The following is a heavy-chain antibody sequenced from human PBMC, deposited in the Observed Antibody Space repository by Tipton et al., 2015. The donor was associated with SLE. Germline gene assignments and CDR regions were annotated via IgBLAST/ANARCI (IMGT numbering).Heavy chain of an antibody. J-gene: IGHJ4*02. V-gene: IGHV4-59*12. Sequence: TLPLTCTVSGASIRSYYWSWIRQSPGKGLEWSGYIHYSGSTNHNPPLKSRVTISVDTSKHQFSLKLSSVTAADTAVYYCAGGGAVATIYCFDYWGQGTLVTVST. CDR2: IHYSGST. D-gene: IGHD5-12*01. CDR3: AGGGAVATIYCFDY. CDR1: GASIRSYY.